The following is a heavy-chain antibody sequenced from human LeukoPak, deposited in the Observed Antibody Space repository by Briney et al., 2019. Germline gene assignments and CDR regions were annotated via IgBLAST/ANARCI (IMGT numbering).Heavy chain of an antibody. CDR2: INPNSGGT. J-gene: IGHJ4*02. CDR3: ARTAAGTFTYDY. D-gene: IGHD6-19*01. Sequence: ASVKVSCKASGYTFTVYYMHWVRQAPGQGLEWMGWINPNSGGTNYAQKFQGWVTMTRDTSISTAYMELSRLRSDDTAVYYCARTAAGTFTYDYWGQGTLVTVSS. V-gene: IGHV1-2*04. CDR1: GYTFTVYY.